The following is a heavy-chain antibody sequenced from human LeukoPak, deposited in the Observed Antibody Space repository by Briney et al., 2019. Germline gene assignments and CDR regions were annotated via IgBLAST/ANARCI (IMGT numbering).Heavy chain of an antibody. J-gene: IGHJ4*02. Sequence: GESLKISCQVSGYIFTHYWIGWVRQMPGKGLESMGIINPADSDTTYSPSFQGQVTISADKSISTVYLQWSSLKASDTAMYYCARQSRDGSKTRGYYFDYWGQGTLVTGSS. CDR1: GYIFTHYW. D-gene: IGHD3-10*01. CDR3: ARQSRDGSKTRGYYFDY. V-gene: IGHV5-51*01. CDR2: INPADSDT.